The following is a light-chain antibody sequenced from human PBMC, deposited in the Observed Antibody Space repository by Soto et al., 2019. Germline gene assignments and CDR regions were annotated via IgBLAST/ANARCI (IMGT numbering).Light chain of an antibody. V-gene: IGKV3-20*01. J-gene: IGKJ1*01. CDR1: QNIRSNY. CDR2: GAV. CDR3: QQYHSPPLT. Sequence: DIVLRQSPGTLSLSPGHRATLSCRASQNIRSNYIAWFQQKPGQPPRLLIYGAVNRATGIPARFSGSGSGTEFSLTISSLEPEDFVVYYCQQYHSPPLTFGPGTKVEIK.